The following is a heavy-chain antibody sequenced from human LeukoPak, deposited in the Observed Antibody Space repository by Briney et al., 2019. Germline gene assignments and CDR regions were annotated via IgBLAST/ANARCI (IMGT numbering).Heavy chain of an antibody. CDR2: ISSGSRTI. CDR1: GFTFSSYS. Sequence: GGSLRLSCAASGFTFSSYSMNWVRQAPGRGLEWVSYISSGSRTIYYADSVKGRFTISRDNDKNSLYLLMNSLRADDTAVYYCARSNCSSTSCFAFDIWGQGTMVTVAS. J-gene: IGHJ3*02. V-gene: IGHV3-48*01. D-gene: IGHD2-2*01. CDR3: ARSNCSSTSCFAFDI.